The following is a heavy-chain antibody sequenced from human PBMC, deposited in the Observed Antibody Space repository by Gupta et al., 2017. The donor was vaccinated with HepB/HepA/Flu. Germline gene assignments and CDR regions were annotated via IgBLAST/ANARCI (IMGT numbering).Heavy chain of an antibody. CDR1: GFTFSIYS. D-gene: IGHD3/OR15-3a*01. CDR2: ISSTYEI. Sequence: EVPLVESGGGLVQPGGSMRLSCAASGFTFSIYSINWIRQAPGKKLEWVAYISSTYEIWYADSGKGRFTISRDNGKNSLYLQMNSLRDEDTALDYCVRDKDWAFDSWGQGTPGTVSS. CDR3: VRDKDWAFDS. J-gene: IGHJ4*02. V-gene: IGHV3-48*02.